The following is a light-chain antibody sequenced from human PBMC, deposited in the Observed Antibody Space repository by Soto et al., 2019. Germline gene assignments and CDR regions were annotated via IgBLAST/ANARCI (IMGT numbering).Light chain of an antibody. J-gene: IGKJ3*01. CDR3: QQRSNGFT. Sequence: PGERATLSCRASQSVSSYLAWYQQKPGQAPRLLIYDASNRATGIPARFSGSGSGTDFTLTISSLEPEDFAVYYCQQRSNGFTFGPVTKVDIK. V-gene: IGKV3-11*01. CDR2: DAS. CDR1: QSVSSY.